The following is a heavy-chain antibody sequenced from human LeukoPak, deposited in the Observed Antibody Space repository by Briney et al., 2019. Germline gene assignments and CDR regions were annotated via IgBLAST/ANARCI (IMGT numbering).Heavy chain of an antibody. CDR1: GFTFSSYG. D-gene: IGHD3-22*01. J-gene: IGHJ4*02. CDR2: ISSSRSII. Sequence: GGSLRLSCAASGFTFSSYGMNWVRQAPGKGLEWVSYISSSRSIIYYADSVKGRFTISRDNAKNSLYLQMNSLRAEDTAVYYCARGRIVAGVRYWGQGTLVTVSS. CDR3: ARGRIVAGVRY. V-gene: IGHV3-48*04.